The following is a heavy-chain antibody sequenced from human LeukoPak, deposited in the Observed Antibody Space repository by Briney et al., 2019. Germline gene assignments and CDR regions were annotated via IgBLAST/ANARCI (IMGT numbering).Heavy chain of an antibody. J-gene: IGHJ6*04. Sequence: SETLSLTCTVSGGSISSHYWSWIRQPPGKGLEWIGYIYYSGSTNYNPSLKSRVTISVDTSKSQFSLKLSSVTAADTAVYYCARGADYDSSGLDVWGKGTTVTVSS. V-gene: IGHV4-59*11. CDR1: GGSISSHY. D-gene: IGHD3-22*01. CDR3: ARGADYDSSGLDV. CDR2: IYYSGST.